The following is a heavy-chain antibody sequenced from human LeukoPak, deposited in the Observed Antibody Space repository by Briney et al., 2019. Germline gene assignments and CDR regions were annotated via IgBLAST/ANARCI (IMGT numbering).Heavy chain of an antibody. CDR3: AKGGSYDVFDY. J-gene: IGHJ4*02. CDR1: GGSISSYY. D-gene: IGHD1-26*01. V-gene: IGHV4-59*01. Sequence: SETLSLTCTVSGGSISSYYWSWIRRPPGKGLEWIGYIYYSGSTNYNPSLKSRVTISVDTSKNQFSLKLSSVTAADTAVYYCAKGGSYDVFDYWGQGTLVTVSS. CDR2: IYYSGST.